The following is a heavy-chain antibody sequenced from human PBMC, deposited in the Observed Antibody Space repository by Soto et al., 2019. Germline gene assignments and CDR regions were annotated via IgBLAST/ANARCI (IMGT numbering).Heavy chain of an antibody. CDR2: MNPNSGNT. V-gene: IGHV1-8*01. CDR1: GYTFTSYD. J-gene: IGHJ5*02. CDR3: ARERSGAWFDP. Sequence: QVQLVQSGAEVKKPGASVKVSCKASGYTFTSYDLNWVRQATGQGLEWMGWMNPNSGNTGYAQKFQGRVTMTRNTSTSTVYMELRSLRSEATAVYYCARERSGAWFDPWGQGTLVTVSS. D-gene: IGHD3-10*01.